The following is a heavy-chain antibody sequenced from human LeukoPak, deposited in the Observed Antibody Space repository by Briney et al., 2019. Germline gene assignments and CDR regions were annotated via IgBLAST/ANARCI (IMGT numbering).Heavy chain of an antibody. CDR1: GFSFTNSA. CDR2: IVVGSGNT. J-gene: IGHJ3*02. Sequence: SVKVSCKASGFSFTNSAVQWVRQARGQRLEWIGWIVVGSGNTNYAQKFQERVTITRDRSTSTAYLELSSLRSEDTAVYYCAADSRQLQPHDAFDIWGQGTMVTVSS. V-gene: IGHV1-58*01. D-gene: IGHD1-1*01. CDR3: AADSRQLQPHDAFDI.